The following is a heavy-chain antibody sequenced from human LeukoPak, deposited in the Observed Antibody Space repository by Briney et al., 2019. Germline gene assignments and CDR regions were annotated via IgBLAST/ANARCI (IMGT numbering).Heavy chain of an antibody. CDR2: INPSGGST. D-gene: IGHD3-10*01. Sequence: ASVKVSCKASGGTFSSYAISWVRQAPGQGLEWMGIINPSGGSTSYAQKFQGRVTMTRDTSTSTVYMELSSLRSEDTAVYYCARDESELRRSYYYYYGMDVWGQGTTVTVSS. V-gene: IGHV1-46*01. CDR1: GGTFSSYA. CDR3: ARDESELRRSYYYYYGMDV. J-gene: IGHJ6*02.